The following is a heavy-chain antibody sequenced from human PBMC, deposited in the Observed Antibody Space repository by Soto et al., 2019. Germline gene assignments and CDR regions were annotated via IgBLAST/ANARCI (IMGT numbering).Heavy chain of an antibody. V-gene: IGHV1-2*02. CDR1: GYTFIGYY. CDR3: ARDSYYDILTGYSRNAFDI. Sequence: ASVKVSCKTSGYTFIGYYMHWVRQAPGQGLEWLGWINPNSGATIYAQKFQARVTMTRDTSINTAYMELSRPRSDDTAVYYCARDSYYDILTGYSRNAFDIWGQGTMVTVSS. CDR2: INPNSGAT. J-gene: IGHJ3*02. D-gene: IGHD3-9*01.